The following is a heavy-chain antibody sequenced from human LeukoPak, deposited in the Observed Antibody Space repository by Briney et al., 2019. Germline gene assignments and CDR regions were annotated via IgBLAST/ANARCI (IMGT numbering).Heavy chain of an antibody. V-gene: IGHV1-18*01. CDR2: ISAYNGNT. CDR1: GYTFTSYG. Sequence: ASVKVSCKASGYTFTSYGISWVRQAPRQGLEWMGWISAYNGNTNYAQKLQGRVTMTTDTSTSTAYMELRSLRSDDTAVYYCARRWELREGGAFDIWGQGTMVTVSS. D-gene: IGHD1-26*01. CDR3: ARRWELREGGAFDI. J-gene: IGHJ3*02.